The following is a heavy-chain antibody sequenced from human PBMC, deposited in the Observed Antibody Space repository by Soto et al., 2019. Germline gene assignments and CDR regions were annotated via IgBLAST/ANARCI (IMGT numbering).Heavy chain of an antibody. D-gene: IGHD2-2*01. J-gene: IGHJ6*02. V-gene: IGHV1-18*01. CDR1: GYTFTSYG. CDR3: ARDRWGYCSSTSCPYYYYGMDV. Sequence: ASVKVSCKASGYTFTSYGISWVRQAPGQGLEWMGWISAYNGNTNYAQKLQGRVTMTTDTSTSTAYMELRSLRSDDTAVYYCARDRWGYCSSTSCPYYYYGMDVWGQGTTVTVS. CDR2: ISAYNGNT.